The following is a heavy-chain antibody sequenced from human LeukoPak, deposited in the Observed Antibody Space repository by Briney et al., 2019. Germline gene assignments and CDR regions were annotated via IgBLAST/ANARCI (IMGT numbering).Heavy chain of an antibody. V-gene: IGHV5-51*01. Sequence: GESLKISCKGSGYSFTSYWIGWVRQMPGKGLEWMGIIYPGDSDTRYSPSFQGQVTISADKSISTAYLQWSSLKASDTAMYYCAGHLLGTTTWTPFDYWGQGTLVTVSS. CDR3: AGHLLGTTTWTPFDY. CDR1: GYSFTSYW. CDR2: IYPGDSDT. J-gene: IGHJ4*02. D-gene: IGHD4-11*01.